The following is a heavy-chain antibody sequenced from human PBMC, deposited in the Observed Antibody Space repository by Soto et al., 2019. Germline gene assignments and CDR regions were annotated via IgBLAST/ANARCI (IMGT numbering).Heavy chain of an antibody. CDR1: GYSFAGYW. V-gene: IGHV5-10-1*01. CDR3: ARQIYDSDTGPNFQYYFDS. Sequence: GESLKISCKGSGYSFAGYWITWVRQKPGKGPEWMGRIDPSDSQTYYSPSFRGHVTISATKSITTVFLQWSSLRASDTAMYYCARQIYDSDTGPNFQYYFDSWGQGTPVTVSS. D-gene: IGHD3-22*01. CDR2: IDPSDSQT. J-gene: IGHJ4*02.